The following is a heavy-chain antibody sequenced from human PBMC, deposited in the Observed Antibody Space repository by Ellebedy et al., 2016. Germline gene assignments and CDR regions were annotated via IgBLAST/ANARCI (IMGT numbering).Heavy chain of an antibody. CDR1: GYSFSSYW. Sequence: ASVKVSCKGSGYSFSSYWIGWVRQMPGKGLEWMGIIYPGDSDTRYSPSFQGQVTISDDKSISTAYLQWNSLKASDTAMYYCARHMDTAMANDYWGQGTLVTVSS. CDR3: ARHMDTAMANDY. D-gene: IGHD5-18*01. CDR2: IYPGDSDT. J-gene: IGHJ4*02. V-gene: IGHV5-51*01.